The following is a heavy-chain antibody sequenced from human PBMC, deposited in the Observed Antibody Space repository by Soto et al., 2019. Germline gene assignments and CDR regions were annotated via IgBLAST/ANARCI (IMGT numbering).Heavy chain of an antibody. D-gene: IGHD1-1*01. V-gene: IGHV4-34*01. CDR2: MSHSGGT. CDR3: ARVERGTATTVVDAFDI. CDR1: GGFVTSGSYY. Sequence: QVQLQQWGAGLLKPSETLSPTCAVYGGFVTSGSYYWSWIRQPPGKGLEWVGEMSHSGGTHFNPSLKSRVTISVDTSKNQCTLKMSSVTAADTALYYCARVERGTATTVVDAFDIWGPGTMVTVSS. J-gene: IGHJ3*02.